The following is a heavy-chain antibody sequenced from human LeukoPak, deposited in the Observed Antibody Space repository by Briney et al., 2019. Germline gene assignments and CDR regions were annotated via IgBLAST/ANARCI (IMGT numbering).Heavy chain of an antibody. CDR1: GFTFSSYD. J-gene: IGHJ6*03. Sequence: GGSLRLSCAASGFTFSSYDIHWVRQATGKGLEWVSGIGTAGEIYYPGSVKGRFTISRENAKNSLYLRMNSLRADDTAVYYCAREYYFYHMDGWGKGTTVTVS. V-gene: IGHV3-13*01. CDR3: AREYYFYHMDG. CDR2: IGTAGEI.